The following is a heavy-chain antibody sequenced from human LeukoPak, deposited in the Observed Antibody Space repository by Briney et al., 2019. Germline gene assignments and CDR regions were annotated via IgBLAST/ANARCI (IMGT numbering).Heavy chain of an antibody. Sequence: PGGSLRLSCAASGFTFSSYGMHWVRQAPGKGLEWVAVTSYDGSNKYYADSVKGRFTISRDNSKNTLYLQMNGLRAEDTAVYYCAKSGPTYCGGDCYCLDYWGQGTLVTVSS. CDR2: TSYDGSNK. CDR1: GFTFSSYG. CDR3: AKSGPTYCGGDCYCLDY. V-gene: IGHV3-30*18. D-gene: IGHD2-21*02. J-gene: IGHJ4*02.